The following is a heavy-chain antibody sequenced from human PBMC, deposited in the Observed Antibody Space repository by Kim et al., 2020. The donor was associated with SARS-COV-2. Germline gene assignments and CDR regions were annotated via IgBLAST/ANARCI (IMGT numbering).Heavy chain of an antibody. Sequence: SGPTLVNPTQTLTLTCTFSGFSLTTRGMCVSWIRQPPGKALEWLARIDWDDDRFYSTSMKTRLTISKDTSKNQVALSMTDMDPVDTGTYYCARVRCDCSNSSCQAAYFDYWGQGALVTVSS. CDR3: ARVRCDCSNSSCQAAYFDY. V-gene: IGHV2-70*17. D-gene: IGHD2-2*01. CDR1: GFSLTTRGMC. CDR2: IDWDDDR. J-gene: IGHJ4*02.